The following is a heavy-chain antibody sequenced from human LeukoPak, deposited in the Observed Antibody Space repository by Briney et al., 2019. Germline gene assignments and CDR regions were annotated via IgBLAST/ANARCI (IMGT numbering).Heavy chain of an antibody. CDR1: GYTFSSYE. CDR3: AELGITMIGGV. J-gene: IGHJ6*04. V-gene: IGHV3-48*03. Sequence: GGSLRLSCAASGYTFSSYEMNWVRQAPGKGLEWVSYISSSGSTIYYADSVKGRFTISRDNAKNSLYLQMNSLRAEDTAVYYCAELGITMIGGVWGKGTTVTISS. CDR2: ISSSGSTI. D-gene: IGHD3-10*02.